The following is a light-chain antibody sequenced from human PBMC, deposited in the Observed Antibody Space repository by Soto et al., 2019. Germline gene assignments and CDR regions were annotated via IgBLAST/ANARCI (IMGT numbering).Light chain of an antibody. CDR1: NSDVGGYNY. J-gene: IGLJ1*01. V-gene: IGLV2-11*01. Sequence: QSALTQPRSVSGSPGQSVTISCTGTNSDVGGYNYVSWYQQYPGKAPKLMISGVSERPSGVPDRFSGSKSGNTASLTVSGLQAEDEADYYCSSYAGSNNYVFGTGTQLTVL. CDR3: SSYAGSNNYV. CDR2: GVS.